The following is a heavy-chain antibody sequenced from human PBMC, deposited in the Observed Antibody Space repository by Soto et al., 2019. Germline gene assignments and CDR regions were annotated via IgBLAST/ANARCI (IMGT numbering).Heavy chain of an antibody. CDR1: GFTFSSYA. J-gene: IGHJ4*02. D-gene: IGHD3-16*02. Sequence: HPVGSLRLSCAASGFTFSSYAMHWVRQAPGKGLEWVAVISYDGSNKYYADSVKGRFTISRDNSKNTLYLQMNSLRAEDTAVYYCARFSRDPFGGVIVPFHYWGQGTLVTVSS. CDR2: ISYDGSNK. CDR3: ARFSRDPFGGVIVPFHY. V-gene: IGHV3-30-3*01.